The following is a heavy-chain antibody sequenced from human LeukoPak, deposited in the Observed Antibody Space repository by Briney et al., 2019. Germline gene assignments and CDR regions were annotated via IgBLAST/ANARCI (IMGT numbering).Heavy chain of an antibody. CDR1: GFTFSDHY. CDR2: IRNKADTYTT. CDR3: AREVWSGYYTLCYFDY. Sequence: GGSLRLSCAASGFTFSDHYMDWVRQAPGKGLEWVGRIRNKADTYTTEYAATVKGRFTISRDDSKSSLYLQMSSLKTEDTDVYYCAREVWSGYYTLCYFDYWGRGANVSVSS. V-gene: IGHV3-72*01. D-gene: IGHD3-3*01. J-gene: IGHJ4*02.